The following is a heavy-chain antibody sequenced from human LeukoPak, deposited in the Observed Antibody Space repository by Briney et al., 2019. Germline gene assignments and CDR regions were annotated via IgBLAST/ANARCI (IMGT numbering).Heavy chain of an antibody. D-gene: IGHD3-10*01. CDR3: AREQGEWPTNGMDV. V-gene: IGHV1-69*04. J-gene: IGHJ6*02. CDR2: IIPILGIA. CDR1: GYTFTSYG. Sequence: VASVKVSCKASGYTFTSYGISWVRQAPGQGLEWMGRIIPILGIANYAQKFQGRVTITADKSTSTAYMELSSLRSEDTAVYYCAREQGEWPTNGMDVWGQGTTVTVSS.